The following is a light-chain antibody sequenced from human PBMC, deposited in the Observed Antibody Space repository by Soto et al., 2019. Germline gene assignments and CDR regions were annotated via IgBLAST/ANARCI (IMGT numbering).Light chain of an antibody. J-gene: IGLJ2*01. CDR1: SSNIGNNY. CDR3: GTWDSSLSKV. V-gene: IGLV1-51*01. Sequence: QSVLTQPTSVSAAPGQKVTISCSGSSSNIGNNYVSWYQQLPGTAPKLLIYDNNKRPSGIPDRFSGSKSGTSATLGITGLQTEDEADYYCGTWDSSLSKVFGGGTKLTVL. CDR2: DNN.